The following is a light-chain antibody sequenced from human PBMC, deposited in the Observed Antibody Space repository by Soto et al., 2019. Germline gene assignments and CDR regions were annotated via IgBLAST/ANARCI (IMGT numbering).Light chain of an antibody. V-gene: IGLV2-14*03. CDR1: RTDGDGHDY. J-gene: IGLJ1*01. CDR2: DVY. Sequence: ALTQPASVSGSPGQSIAISCIGVRTDGDGHDYVSWYQQHPGQAPQLIIYDVYNRPSGVSDRFSGSKSGNTASLVISGLQAEDEADYFCTSYTASSPFYVFGAGTKVTVL. CDR3: TSYTASSPFYV.